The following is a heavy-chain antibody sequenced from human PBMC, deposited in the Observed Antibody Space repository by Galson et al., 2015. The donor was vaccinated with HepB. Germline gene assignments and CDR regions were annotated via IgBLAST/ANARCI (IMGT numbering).Heavy chain of an antibody. CDR1: GFTFSSYA. Sequence: SLRLSCAASGFTFSSYAMHWVRQAPGKGLEWVAVISYDGSNKYYADSVKGRFTISRDNSKNTLYLQMNSLRAEDTAVYYCARGPHSLYDSSGYYGAPDYWGQGTLVTVSS. CDR3: ARGPHSLYDSSGYYGAPDY. D-gene: IGHD3-22*01. CDR2: ISYDGSNK. V-gene: IGHV3-30*04. J-gene: IGHJ4*02.